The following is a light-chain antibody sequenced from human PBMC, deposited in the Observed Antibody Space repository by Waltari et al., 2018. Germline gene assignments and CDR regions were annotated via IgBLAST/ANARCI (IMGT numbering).Light chain of an antibody. Sequence: QAVVTQEPSVTVSPGGTVTLTCGSTTVVVTSGHYPYCCQPKPGQAPRTLIFDTSNNHAWRPALFAGSLRGSKAAVRFSGAGSEDEAEYYSMVSHTDARGVYGGGTKLTGL. CDR1: TVVVTSGHY. CDR3: MVSHTDARGV. J-gene: IGLJ3*02. V-gene: IGLV7-46*01. CDR2: DTS.